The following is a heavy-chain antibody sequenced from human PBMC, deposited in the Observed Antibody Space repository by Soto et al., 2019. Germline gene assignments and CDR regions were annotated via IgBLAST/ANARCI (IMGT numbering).Heavy chain of an antibody. CDR3: ARRRRDYPFDI. J-gene: IGHJ3*02. D-gene: IGHD3-10*01. CDR1: VYGFTSYW. Sequence: GESLKISCKGSVYGFTSYWIGWASQMPVKGLEWMGIIYAGDTETRYSPSFQGLVTISADKSISTAYLQWSSLKASDTAMYYCARRRRDYPFDIWGQGSMVTVSS. V-gene: IGHV5-51*01. CDR2: IYAGDTET.